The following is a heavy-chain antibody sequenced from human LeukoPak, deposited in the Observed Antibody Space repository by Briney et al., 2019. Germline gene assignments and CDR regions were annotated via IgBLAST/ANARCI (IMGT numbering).Heavy chain of an antibody. J-gene: IGHJ3*02. Sequence: GGSLRLSCAASGFTFSNYNMNWVRQAPGKGLEWVSFISSSSSYKYYADSVKGRFTISRDNAKNSLCLQMNSLRAEDTAVYYCARAPVEWELDEAFDIWGQGTMVTVSS. D-gene: IGHD1-26*01. V-gene: IGHV3-21*01. CDR3: ARAPVEWELDEAFDI. CDR2: ISSSSSYK. CDR1: GFTFSNYN.